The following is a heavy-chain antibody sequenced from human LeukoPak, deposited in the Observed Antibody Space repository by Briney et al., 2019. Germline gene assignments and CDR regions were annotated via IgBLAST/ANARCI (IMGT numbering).Heavy chain of an antibody. CDR2: INSDGSST. CDR3: ARDSQLALSYYYYGMDV. V-gene: IGHV3-74*01. Sequence: GGSLRLSCAASGFTFSSYWMHWVRQAPGKGLVWVSRINSDGSSTSYADSVKGRFTISRDNAKNTLYLQMNSLRAEDTAVYYCARDSQLALSYYYYGMDVWGQGTTVTVSS. D-gene: IGHD6-13*01. CDR1: GFTFSSYW. J-gene: IGHJ6*02.